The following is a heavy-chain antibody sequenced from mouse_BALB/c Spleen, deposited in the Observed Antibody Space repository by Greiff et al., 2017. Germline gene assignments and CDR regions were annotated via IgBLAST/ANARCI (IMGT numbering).Heavy chain of an antibody. Sequence: VQLQQSGPELVKPGASVKISCKASGYTFTDYYMNWVKQSHGKSLEWIGLVNPNNGGTSYNQKFKGKATLTVDKSSSTAYMERRSLTSEDSAVYYCARGVATWDYWGQGTTLTVSS. CDR3: ARGVATWDY. V-gene: IGHV1-26*01. CDR1: GYTFTDYY. J-gene: IGHJ2*01. CDR2: VNPNNGGT.